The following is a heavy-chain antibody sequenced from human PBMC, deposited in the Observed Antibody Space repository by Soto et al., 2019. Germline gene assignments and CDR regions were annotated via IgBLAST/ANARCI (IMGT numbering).Heavy chain of an antibody. J-gene: IGHJ3*02. CDR1: GFTFSCHW. V-gene: IGHV3-74*03. CDR2: INTDGCSS. D-gene: IGHD2-2*01. CDR3: ARAAGYCSRTSCYRRAFDT. Sequence: EVQLVESGGDLIQPGGSLRLSCAASGFTFSCHWMHWVRQVPGKGLEWVSRINTDGCSSAYADSVKGRFTISRDNAKNTRYLQINGLRAEDTAVYYCARAAGYCSRTSCYRRAFDTWGQGTTVTVS.